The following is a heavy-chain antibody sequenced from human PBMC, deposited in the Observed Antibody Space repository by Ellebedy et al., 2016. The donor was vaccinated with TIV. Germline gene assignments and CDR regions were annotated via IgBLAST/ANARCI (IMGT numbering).Heavy chain of an antibody. V-gene: IGHV5-51*01. CDR3: ARRFLTSLPNSLSFDS. CDR1: GYSFVSYW. CDR2: IYPGEADI. D-gene: IGHD2-21*01. Sequence: GESLKISXKGSGYSFVSYWIGWVRQLPGKGLEWMGSIYPGEADIRYSPSFEGQVTISADNALNTAYLQWRSLRASDTAMYYCARRFLTSLPNSLSFDSWGQGALVTVSS. J-gene: IGHJ4*02.